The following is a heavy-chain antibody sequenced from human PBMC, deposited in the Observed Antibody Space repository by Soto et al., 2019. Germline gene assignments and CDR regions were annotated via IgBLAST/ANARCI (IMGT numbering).Heavy chain of an antibody. CDR3: AKDQYGDYAGDLYFDY. V-gene: IGHV3-30*18. J-gene: IGHJ4*02. CDR1: GFTFSSYG. CDR2: ISYDGSNK. D-gene: IGHD4-17*01. Sequence: GGSLRLSCAASGFTFSSYGMHWVRQAPGKGLEWVAVISYDGSNKYYADSVKGRFTISRDNSKNTLYLQMNSLRAEDTPVYYCAKDQYGDYAGDLYFDYWGKGTLVTVSS.